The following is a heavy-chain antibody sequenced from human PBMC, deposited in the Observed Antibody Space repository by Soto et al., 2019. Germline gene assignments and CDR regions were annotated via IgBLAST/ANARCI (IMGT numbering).Heavy chain of an antibody. CDR3: ARCGDRSGYYPLNY. CDR2: IYYSGST. D-gene: IGHD3-22*01. V-gene: IGHV4-31*03. J-gene: IGHJ4*02. CDR1: GGSINSGGYY. Sequence: QVQLQESGPGLVKPSETLSLTCTVSGGSINSGGYYWSWIRQHPGKGLEWIGYIYYSGSTYYNPSLKSRITISVDTSKNQFSLKLSSVTAADTAVYYCARCGDRSGYYPLNYWGQGTLVTVSS.